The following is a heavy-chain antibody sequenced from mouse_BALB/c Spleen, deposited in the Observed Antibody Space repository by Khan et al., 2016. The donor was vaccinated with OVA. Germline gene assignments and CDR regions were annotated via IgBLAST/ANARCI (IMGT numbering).Heavy chain of an antibody. J-gene: IGHJ4*01. CDR1: GYTFTSYD. CDR3: AREGLRGVAIDY. CDR2: IYPGDDST. Sequence: QVQLKQSGPELVKPGALVKISCKASGYTFTSYDINWVMQRPGQGLEWIGWIYPGDDSTKYNEKFKDKATLTADRSFRKAYMQLSSLTSDNSAVSFCAREGLRGVAIDYWGQGTSVTVSS. V-gene: IGHV1S56*01. D-gene: IGHD2-4*01.